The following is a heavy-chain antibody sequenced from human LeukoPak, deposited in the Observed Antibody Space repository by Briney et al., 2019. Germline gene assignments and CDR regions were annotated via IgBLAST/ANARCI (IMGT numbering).Heavy chain of an antibody. Sequence: ASVKVSCKASGGTFSSYAISWVRQAPGQGLEWMGGIIPIFGTANYAQKFQGRVTITADESTSTAYMELRSLRSDDTAVYYCARDFKGVPAAMAEYFQHWGQGTLVTVSS. CDR1: GGTFSSYA. CDR3: ARDFKGVPAAMAEYFQH. J-gene: IGHJ1*01. D-gene: IGHD2-2*01. CDR2: IIPIFGTA. V-gene: IGHV1-69*01.